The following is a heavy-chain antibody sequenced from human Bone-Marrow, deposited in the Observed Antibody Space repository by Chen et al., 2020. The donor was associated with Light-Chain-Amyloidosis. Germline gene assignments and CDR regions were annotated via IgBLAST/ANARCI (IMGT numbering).Heavy chain of an antibody. D-gene: IGHD6-25*01. CDR1: GFTFSRYF. V-gene: IGHV3-7*01. CDR2: MREDGNEK. CDR3: ARESSVAAPYYLDY. J-gene: IGHJ4*02. Sequence: EVRLVESGGGLVQPGGSLRLSCAASGFTFSRYFMSWVRQAPGKGLEWVANMREDGNEKYYVQSVKGRFTISRDNAKNAVYLQMHSLGAEDSAIYFCARESSVAAPYYLDYWGQGIRVTVSA.